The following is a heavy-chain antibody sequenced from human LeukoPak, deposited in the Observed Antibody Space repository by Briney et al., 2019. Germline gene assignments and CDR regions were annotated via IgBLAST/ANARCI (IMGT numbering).Heavy chain of an antibody. Sequence: GGSLRLSCAASGFTFSSYAMSWVRQAPGKGLEWVSAISGSGGSTYYADSVKGRFTISRDNSKNTLYLQMNSLRAEDTAVYWCAKGVDGYCSSDSCYAYDCWGQGTLVTVSS. J-gene: IGHJ4*02. CDR3: AKGVDGYCSSDSCYAYDC. CDR2: ISGSGGST. V-gene: IGHV3-23*01. D-gene: IGHD2-2*01. CDR1: GFTFSSYA.